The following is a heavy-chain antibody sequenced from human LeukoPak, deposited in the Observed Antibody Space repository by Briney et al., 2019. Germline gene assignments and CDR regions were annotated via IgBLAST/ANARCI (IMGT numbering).Heavy chain of an antibody. J-gene: IGHJ4*02. Sequence: PGGSLRLFCAASGFTFSSYWVHWVRQSPGMGLVWVSRINPDGTTTSYADSVKGRFTISRDNAKNTLYLQMNSLRAEDTAVYYCARGYSGSYRIDYWGQGTLVTVSS. CDR1: GFTFSSYW. CDR2: INPDGTTT. V-gene: IGHV3-74*01. D-gene: IGHD1-26*01. CDR3: ARGYSGSYRIDY.